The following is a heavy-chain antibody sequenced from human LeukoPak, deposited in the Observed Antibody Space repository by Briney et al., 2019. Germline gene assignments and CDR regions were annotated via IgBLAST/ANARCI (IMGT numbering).Heavy chain of an antibody. V-gene: IGHV3-48*01. CDR3: ARGGTGDGNYFDY. CDR1: GYVFRDYG. J-gene: IGHJ4*02. Sequence: GGSLRLSCEASGYVFRDYGMHWVRQAPGKGLEWLSYIDDDSRPIHYADSARGRFTISRDNAKNSLFLQMSSLRAEDTAVYYCARGGTGDGNYFDYWGQGTLVTVSS. D-gene: IGHD7-27*01. CDR2: IDDDSRPI.